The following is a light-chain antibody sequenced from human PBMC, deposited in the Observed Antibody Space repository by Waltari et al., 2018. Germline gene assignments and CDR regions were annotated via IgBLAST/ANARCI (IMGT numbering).Light chain of an antibody. CDR3: SSYTSSNTFV. Sequence: QSALTQPASVSGSPGQSITISCTGTSSDVGGYAYVSWFQQHPGKAPKVMIYGVTNRPSGVSDRFSASKSGVTASLTISGLQAEDEADYYCSSYTSSNTFVFGTGTKVTVL. J-gene: IGLJ1*01. CDR1: SSDVGGYAY. V-gene: IGLV2-14*01. CDR2: GVT.